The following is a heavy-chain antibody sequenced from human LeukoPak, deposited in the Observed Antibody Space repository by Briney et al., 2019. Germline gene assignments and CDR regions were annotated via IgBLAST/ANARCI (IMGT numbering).Heavy chain of an antibody. Sequence: SETLSLTCTVSGGSISSYYWSWIRQPPGKGLEWIGYIYHSGSTYYNPSLKSRVTISVDRSKNQFSLKLSSVTAADTAVYYCARDLWRSGIAARRSAFDIWGQGTMVTVSS. D-gene: IGHD6-6*01. V-gene: IGHV4-59*12. J-gene: IGHJ3*02. CDR1: GGSISSYY. CDR2: IYHSGST. CDR3: ARDLWRSGIAARRSAFDI.